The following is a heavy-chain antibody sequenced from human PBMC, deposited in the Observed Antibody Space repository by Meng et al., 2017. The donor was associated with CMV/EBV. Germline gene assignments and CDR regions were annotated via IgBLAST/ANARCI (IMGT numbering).Heavy chain of an antibody. Sequence: SVKVSCKASGGTFSSYAISWVRQAPGQGLEWMGGIIPILGIANYAQEFQGRVTITADKSTSTAYMELSSLRSEDTAVYYCARDGGVGAGGYYYYGMDVWGQGTTVTVSS. V-gene: IGHV1-69*10. CDR2: IIPILGIA. CDR3: ARDGGVGAGGYYYYGMDV. CDR1: GGTFSSYA. D-gene: IGHD1-26*01. J-gene: IGHJ6*02.